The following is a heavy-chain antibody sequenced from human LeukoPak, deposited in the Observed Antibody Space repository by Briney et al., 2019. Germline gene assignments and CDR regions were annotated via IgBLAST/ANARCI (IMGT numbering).Heavy chain of an antibody. V-gene: IGHV3-30*18. D-gene: IGHD3-16*01. CDR3: AKDRAATLRYYYGMDV. CDR2: ISYDGSNK. CDR1: GFTFSSYG. J-gene: IGHJ6*02. Sequence: PGGSLRLSCAASGFTFSSYGMHWVRQAPGKGPEWVAVISYDGSNKYYADSVKGRFTISRDNSKNTLYLQMNSLRAEDTAVYYCAKDRAATLRYYYGMDVWGQGTTVTVSS.